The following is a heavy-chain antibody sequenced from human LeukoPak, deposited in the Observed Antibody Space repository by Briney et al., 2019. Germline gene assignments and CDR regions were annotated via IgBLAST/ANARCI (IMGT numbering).Heavy chain of an antibody. D-gene: IGHD6-13*01. Sequence: GGSLRLSCAASGFTFSSYGMHWVRQAPGKGLEWVAVISHDGSNKNYADSVKGRFTISRDTSKNTAYLQMNSLRAEDTAVYYCAKEGSRSWHFDYWGQGTLVTVSS. J-gene: IGHJ4*02. CDR2: ISHDGSNK. CDR3: AKEGSRSWHFDY. CDR1: GFTFSSYG. V-gene: IGHV3-30*18.